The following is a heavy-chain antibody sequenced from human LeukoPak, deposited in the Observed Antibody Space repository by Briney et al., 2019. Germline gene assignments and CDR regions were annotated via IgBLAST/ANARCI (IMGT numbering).Heavy chain of an antibody. CDR2: TYPSGST. CDR1: GYSISSGYY. J-gene: IGHJ4*02. V-gene: IGHV4-38-2*01. D-gene: IGHD5-18*01. CDR3: ARRVGSYGYYYFDY. Sequence: SETLSLTCAVSGYSISSGYYWDWIRQPPGKGLEYIGSTYPSGSTYYSPSLKSRVTMSVDTSKNQFSLKLSSVTAADTAVYYCARRVGSYGYYYFDYWGQGTLVTVSS.